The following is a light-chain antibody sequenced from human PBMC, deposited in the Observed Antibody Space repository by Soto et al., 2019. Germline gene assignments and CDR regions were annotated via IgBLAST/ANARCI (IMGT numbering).Light chain of an antibody. CDR1: QSVRSDY. V-gene: IGKV3-20*01. Sequence: EIVLTRSPDTLSLSPGQRATLSCRASQSVRSDYFAWYQQKPGQAPRVIIFGVSTRATGVPDRFSGSGSGRDFTLTISRLEPEDFALYYCQQYGNSPLTFGGGTKVEIK. CDR2: GVS. J-gene: IGKJ4*01. CDR3: QQYGNSPLT.